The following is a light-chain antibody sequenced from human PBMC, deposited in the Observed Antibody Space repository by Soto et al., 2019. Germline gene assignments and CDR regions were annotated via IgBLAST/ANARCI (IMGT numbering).Light chain of an antibody. J-gene: IGLJ1*01. Sequence: SALTQPASVSGSPGQSITISCTGTSSDVGGYNYVSWYQHHPGKAPKLMIYDVSNRPSGVSNRFSGSKSGNTASPPISGLQPEDEADYYCSSYTTSNTRQIVFGTGTKVTVL. V-gene: IGLV2-14*03. CDR3: SSYTTSNTRQIV. CDR2: DVS. CDR1: SSDVGGYNY.